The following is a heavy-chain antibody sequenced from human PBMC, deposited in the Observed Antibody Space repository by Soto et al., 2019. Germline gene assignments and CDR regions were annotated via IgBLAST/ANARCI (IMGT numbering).Heavy chain of an antibody. Sequence: ASVKSSCKASGFIFAGYYIHWVRQAPGQRLECMGWINGHSGVTSYSQTLQPRVTMTRXTXXTXXXMXPXXLTXDXTALYYCVREGSYYDSRRFATWGQGSLVTVSA. J-gene: IGHJ5*02. CDR1: GFIFAGYY. CDR2: INGHSGVT. D-gene: IGHD3-22*01. CDR3: VREGSYYDSRRFAT. V-gene: IGHV1-2*02.